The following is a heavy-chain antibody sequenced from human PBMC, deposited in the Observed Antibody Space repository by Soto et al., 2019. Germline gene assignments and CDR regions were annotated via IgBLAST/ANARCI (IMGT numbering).Heavy chain of an antibody. Sequence: EVQLVESGGGLVQPGGSLRLSCAASGFTFSSYSMNWVRQAPGKGLEWVSYISSSSSTIYYADSVKGRFTISRDNAKTSLYLQRISLSDEDTAVYYCTREPRSTSYYKSNYCDYWGQGTLVTVSS. CDR3: TREPRSTSYYKSNYCDY. V-gene: IGHV3-48*02. D-gene: IGHD2-2*02. CDR1: GFTFSSYS. J-gene: IGHJ4*02. CDR2: ISSSSSTI.